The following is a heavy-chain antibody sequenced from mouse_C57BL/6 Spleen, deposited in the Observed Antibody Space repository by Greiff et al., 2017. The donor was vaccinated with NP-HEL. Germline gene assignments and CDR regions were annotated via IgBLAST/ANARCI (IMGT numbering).Heavy chain of an antibody. CDR3: TRPSPLLRYFDY. CDR2: IRNKANNHAT. CDR1: GFTFSDAW. D-gene: IGHD1-1*01. Sequence: EVKLVESGGGLVQPGGSMKLSCAASGFTFSDAWMDWVRQSPEKGLEWVAEIRNKANNHATYYAESVKGRFTISRDDSKSSVYLQMNSLRAEDTGIYYCTRPSPLLRYFDYWGQGTTLTVSS. V-gene: IGHV6-6*01. J-gene: IGHJ2*01.